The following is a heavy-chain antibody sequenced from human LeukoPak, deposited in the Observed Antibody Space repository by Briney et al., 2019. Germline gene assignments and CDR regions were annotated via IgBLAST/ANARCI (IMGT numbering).Heavy chain of an antibody. D-gene: IGHD2-15*01. Sequence: GESLKISCKGSGYRFTSYWIGWVRQMPGKGLEWMGIIYPGDSDTRYSPSFQGQVTISADKSISTAYLQWSSLKASDTAMYYCARLCSGGSCYSGNAFDIWGQGTMVTVSS. CDR2: IYPGDSDT. J-gene: IGHJ3*02. CDR3: ARLCSGGSCYSGNAFDI. CDR1: GYRFTSYW. V-gene: IGHV5-51*01.